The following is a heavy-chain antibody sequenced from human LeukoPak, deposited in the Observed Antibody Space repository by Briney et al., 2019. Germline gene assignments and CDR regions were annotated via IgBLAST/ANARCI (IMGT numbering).Heavy chain of an antibody. Sequence: PGGSLRLSCAASGFTFSSYAMSWVRQAPGKGLEWVSAISGSGGSTYYADSVKGRFTISRDNSKNTLYLQMNSLRAEDTAVYYCAKEELRFLEWLFPSNCFDPWGQGPLVTVSS. CDR2: ISGSGGST. V-gene: IGHV3-23*01. CDR1: GFTFSSYA. D-gene: IGHD3-3*01. J-gene: IGHJ5*02. CDR3: AKEELRFLEWLFPSNCFDP.